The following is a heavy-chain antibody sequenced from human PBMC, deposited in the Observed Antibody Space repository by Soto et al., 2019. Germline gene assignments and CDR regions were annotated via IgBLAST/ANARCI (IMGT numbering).Heavy chain of an antibody. CDR1: GFTFSSYA. J-gene: IGHJ4*02. CDR2: ISYDGSNK. D-gene: IGHD4-17*01. CDR3: ASISLYGGNSGDY. V-gene: IGHV3-30-3*01. Sequence: VGSLRLSCAASGFTFSSYAMHWVRQAPGKGLEWVAVISYDGSNKYYADSVKGRFTISRDNSKNTLYLQMNSLRAEDTAVYYCASISLYGGNSGDYWGQGTLVTVSS.